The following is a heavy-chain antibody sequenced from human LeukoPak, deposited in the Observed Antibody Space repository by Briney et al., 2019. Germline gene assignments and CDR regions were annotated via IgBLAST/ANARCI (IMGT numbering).Heavy chain of an antibody. Sequence: GGSLRLSCAASGFTFSSYEMNWVRQAPGKGLEWVSYISSSGSTIYYADSVKGRFTISRDNAKNSLYLHMNSLRAEDTAVYYCARDLDGYSILDYWGQGTLVTVSS. CDR2: ISSSGSTI. D-gene: IGHD5-24*01. J-gene: IGHJ4*02. CDR1: GFTFSSYE. V-gene: IGHV3-48*03. CDR3: ARDLDGYSILDY.